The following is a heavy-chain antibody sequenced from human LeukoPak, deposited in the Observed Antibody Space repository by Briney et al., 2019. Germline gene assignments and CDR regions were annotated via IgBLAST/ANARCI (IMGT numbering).Heavy chain of an antibody. CDR2: FSGSGAAT. Sequence: PGGSLRLSCEASGFTFKNYAMAWVRQAPGKGLEWVSGFSGSGAATFYADSVKGRFTISRDNSNNTLYLRLNSLRAEDTAIYFCAKDRWYDGESGYFDHWGRGTLVTVSS. J-gene: IGHJ4*02. D-gene: IGHD3-10*01. CDR3: AKDRWYDGESGYFDH. CDR1: GFTFKNYA. V-gene: IGHV3-23*01.